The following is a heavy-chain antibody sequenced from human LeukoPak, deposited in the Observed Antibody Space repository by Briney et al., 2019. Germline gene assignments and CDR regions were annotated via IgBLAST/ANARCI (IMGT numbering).Heavy chain of an antibody. D-gene: IGHD3-10*01. CDR2: IYYSGST. Sequence: PSETLSLTCTVSGGSISSSSYYWGWIRQPPGKGLEWIGNIYYSGSTYYNPSLKSRVTISADTSKNQFSLKLSAVTAADTAVYHCASVRRGFGESSKYYSYYYMDVWGNGTTVTISS. CDR3: ASVRRGFGESSKYYSYYYMDV. J-gene: IGHJ6*03. CDR1: GGSISSSSYY. V-gene: IGHV4-39*01.